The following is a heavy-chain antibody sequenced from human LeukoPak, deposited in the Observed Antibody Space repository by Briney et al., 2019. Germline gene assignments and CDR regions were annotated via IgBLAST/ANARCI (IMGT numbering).Heavy chain of an antibody. J-gene: IGHJ4*02. CDR3: AKGGPLTGYYFFDY. V-gene: IGHV3-23*01. Sequence: GESLRLSCAASGFTFSSYAMSWVRQAPGKGLEWVSGISSSGGSTGYAESVKGRFTISRDNSKNTLFVQMNSLRAEDTAVYYCAKGGPLTGYYFFDYWGQGTLVTVSS. CDR2: ISSSGGST. CDR1: GFTFSSYA. D-gene: IGHD3-9*01.